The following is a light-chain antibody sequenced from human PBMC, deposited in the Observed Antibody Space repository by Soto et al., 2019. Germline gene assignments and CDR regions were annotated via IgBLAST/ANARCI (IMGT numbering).Light chain of an antibody. CDR2: DAS. Sequence: DIQLTQSPSTLSASVGDRVTITCRASQRMTSWLAWYQQKPGKAPNLLIFDASTLKSGAPSRFSGSGSGTEFTLTISSLQPDDFATYYCQQYNTYSTFGQGTKVDIK. V-gene: IGKV1-5*01. CDR1: QRMTSW. J-gene: IGKJ1*01. CDR3: QQYNTYST.